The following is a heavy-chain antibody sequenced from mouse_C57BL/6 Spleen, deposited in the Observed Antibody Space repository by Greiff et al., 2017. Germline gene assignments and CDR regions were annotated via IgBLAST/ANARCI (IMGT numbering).Heavy chain of an antibody. Sequence: DVKLLESGPGLVKPSQSLSLTCSVTGYSITSGYYWNWIRQFPGNKLEWMGYISYDGSNNYNPSLKNRISITRDTSKNQFFLKLNSVTTEDTATYYCARGGGYYAMDYWGQGTSVTVSS. J-gene: IGHJ4*01. V-gene: IGHV3-6*01. CDR3: ARGGGYYAMDY. CDR2: ISYDGSN. D-gene: IGHD1-1*02. CDR1: GYSITSGYY.